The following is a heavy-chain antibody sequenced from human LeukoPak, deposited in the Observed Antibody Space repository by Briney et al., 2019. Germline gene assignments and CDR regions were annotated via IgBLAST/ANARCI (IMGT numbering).Heavy chain of an antibody. CDR1: GGTFRSYA. V-gene: IGHV1-69*04. CDR2: IIPILGIP. D-gene: IGHD3-9*01. J-gene: IGHJ4*02. Sequence: GSSVKVSCKASGGTFRSYAISWVRQAPGQGLEWMGRIIPILGIPNYAQKFQGRVTIAAHKSTSTVYMELSSLRSDDTAVYYCARAADILTGYPLMNWGQGTLVTVSS. CDR3: ARAADILTGYPLMN.